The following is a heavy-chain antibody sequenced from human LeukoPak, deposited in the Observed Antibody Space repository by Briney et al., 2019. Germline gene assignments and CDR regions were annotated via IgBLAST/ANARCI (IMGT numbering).Heavy chain of an antibody. CDR1: GFTFSSYA. CDR3: AKISEFWDTCGGDCYADY. J-gene: IGHJ4*02. CDR2: ISGSGGST. Sequence: GGSLRLSCAASGFTFSSYAMSWVRQAPGKGLEWVSAISGSGGSTYYADSVKGRFTISRDNSKNTLYLQINSLRAEYTAVYYCAKISEFWDTCGGDCYADYWGQGTLVTVSS. V-gene: IGHV3-23*01. D-gene: IGHD2-21*01.